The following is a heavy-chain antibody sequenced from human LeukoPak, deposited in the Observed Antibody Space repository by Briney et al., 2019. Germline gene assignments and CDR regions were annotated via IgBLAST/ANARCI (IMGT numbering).Heavy chain of an antibody. CDR1: GGSFSGYY. J-gene: IGHJ1*01. CDR3: ARGGVGAKAVQH. Sequence: SETLSLTCAVYGGSFSGYYWSWIRQPPGKGLEWIGETNHSGSTNYNPSLKSRVTISVDTSKNQFSLKLSSVTAADTAVYYCARGGVGAKAVQHWGQGTLVTVSS. V-gene: IGHV4-34*01. D-gene: IGHD1-26*01. CDR2: TNHSGST.